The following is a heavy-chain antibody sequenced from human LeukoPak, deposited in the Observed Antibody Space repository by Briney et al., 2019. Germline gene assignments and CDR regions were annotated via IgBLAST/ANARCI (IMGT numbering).Heavy chain of an antibody. CDR1: GGTFSSYA. CDR3: ASNPDCSSTSCYAGYYYYYYMDV. V-gene: IGHV1-69*13. CDR2: IIPIFGTA. D-gene: IGHD2-2*01. J-gene: IGHJ6*03. Sequence: GASVKVSCKASGGTFSSYAISWVRQAPGQGLEWMGGIIPIFGTANYAQKFQGRVTITADESTSTAYMELSSLRSEDTAVYYCASNPDCSSTSCYAGYYYYYYMDVWGKGTTVTISS.